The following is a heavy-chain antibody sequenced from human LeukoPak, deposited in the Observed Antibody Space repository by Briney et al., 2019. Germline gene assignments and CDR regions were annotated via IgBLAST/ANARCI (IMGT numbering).Heavy chain of an antibody. D-gene: IGHD3-10*01. J-gene: IGHJ6*02. V-gene: IGHV3-30*19. CDR1: GLTFSSYG. Sequence: GGSLRLSCAAPGLTFSSYGMHWVRQAPGKGLEWVAVIWYDGSNKYYADSVKGRFTISRDNSKNTLYLQMNSLRAEDTAVYYCARDQGSDGSGSYLHIIYYYYGMDVWGQGTTVTVSS. CDR3: ARDQGSDGSGSYLHIIYYYYGMDV. CDR2: IWYDGSNK.